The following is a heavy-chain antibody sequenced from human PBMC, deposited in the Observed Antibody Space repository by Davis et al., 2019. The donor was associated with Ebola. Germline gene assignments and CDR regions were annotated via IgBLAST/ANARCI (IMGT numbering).Heavy chain of an antibody. Sequence: PGGSLRLSCAASGFTFGAYGMHWVRQAPGKGLEWVALIWYDGGNKNYVDSVKGRFAISRDNSRNTLFLQMNSLRAEDTAVYYCAKDHRDYTSDWRSGYYFDHWGQGTLVTVSS. CDR3: AKDHRDYTSDWRSGYYFDH. D-gene: IGHD6-19*01. V-gene: IGHV3-33*06. CDR2: IWYDGGNK. J-gene: IGHJ4*02. CDR1: GFTFGAYG.